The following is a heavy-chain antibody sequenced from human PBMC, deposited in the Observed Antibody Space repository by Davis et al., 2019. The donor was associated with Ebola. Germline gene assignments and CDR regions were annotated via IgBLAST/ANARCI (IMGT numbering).Heavy chain of an antibody. CDR2: IYSGGST. V-gene: IGHV3-53*04. D-gene: IGHD3-22*01. CDR1: GFTFSSYW. J-gene: IGHJ4*02. CDR3: ARGLYYYDSSGYGC. Sequence: GGSLRLSCAASGFTFSSYWMHWVRQAPGKGLEWVSVIYSGGSTYYADSVKGRFTISRHNSKNTLYLQMNSLRAEDTAVYYCARGLYYYDSSGYGCWGQGTLVTVSS.